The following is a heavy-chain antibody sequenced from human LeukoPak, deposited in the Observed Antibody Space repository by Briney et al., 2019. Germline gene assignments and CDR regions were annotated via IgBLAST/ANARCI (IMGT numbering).Heavy chain of an antibody. Sequence: GGSLRLSCALSVFTFSSYSMNWVRQAPGKGLGWVSYISSSSSTIYYADSVKGRFTISRDNAKNSLYLQMNSLRDEDTAVYYCASGSYYAVAAFDIWGQGTMVTVSS. D-gene: IGHD1-26*01. V-gene: IGHV3-48*02. CDR3: ASGSYYAVAAFDI. J-gene: IGHJ3*02. CDR2: ISSSSSTI. CDR1: VFTFSSYS.